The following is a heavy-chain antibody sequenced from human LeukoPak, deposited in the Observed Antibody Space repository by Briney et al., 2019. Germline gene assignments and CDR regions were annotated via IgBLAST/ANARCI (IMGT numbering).Heavy chain of an antibody. CDR2: MNPNSGNT. V-gene: IGHV1-8*01. D-gene: IGHD3-10*01. CDR1: GYTFTSYD. CDR3: ATKRDASGTYSSFDY. J-gene: IGHJ4*02. Sequence: GASVKVSCKASGYTFTSYDINWVRQATGQGLELMGWMNPNSGNTGYAQKFQGRVTMTRNTSISTAYMELSSLRSEDTAVYYCATKRDASGTYSSFDYWGQGTLVTVSS.